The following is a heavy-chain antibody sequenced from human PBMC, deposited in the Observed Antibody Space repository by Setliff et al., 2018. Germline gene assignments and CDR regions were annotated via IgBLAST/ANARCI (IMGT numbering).Heavy chain of an antibody. J-gene: IGHJ6*03. D-gene: IGHD3-10*01. CDR3: ARSNMGNYYDSGRYYYYYYMDV. CDR1: GGSISSGNYF. Sequence: PSETLSLTCTVSGGSISSGNYFWDWIRQPPGKGLEWIGSIHYSGETFHNPSLKSRVSIFVDTSQNQFFLRLNSLTAADTAVYYCARSNMGNYYDSGRYYYYYYMDVWGKG. V-gene: IGHV4-39*01. CDR2: IHYSGET.